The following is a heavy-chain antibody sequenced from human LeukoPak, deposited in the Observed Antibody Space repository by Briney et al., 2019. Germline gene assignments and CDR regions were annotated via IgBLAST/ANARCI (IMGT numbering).Heavy chain of an antibody. CDR2: IYNSGST. CDR3: ARDTGIVVVIPNDAFDI. D-gene: IGHD3-22*01. Sequence: SETLSLTCTVSVGSISSSSYYWSWIRQPAGQGLEWIGRIYNSGSTNYNPSLKSRVPISVDTSKNQFSLKLSPVTAADTAVYYCARDTGIVVVIPNDAFDIWGQGTMVTVSS. V-gene: IGHV4-61*10. CDR1: VGSISSSSYY. J-gene: IGHJ3*02.